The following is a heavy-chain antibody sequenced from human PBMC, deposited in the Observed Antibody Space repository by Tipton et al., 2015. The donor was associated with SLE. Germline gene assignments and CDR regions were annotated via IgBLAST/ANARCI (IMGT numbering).Heavy chain of an antibody. CDR1: GGSISSGGYS. CDR3: ARVAYCGGDCSFHGMDV. J-gene: IGHJ6*02. Sequence: LRLSCAVSGGSISSGGYSWSWIRQPPGKGLEWIGYIYHSASAYYNPSLKSRVTISVDRSKNQFSLKLSSVTAADTAVYYCARVAYCGGDCSFHGMDVWGQGTTVTVSS. D-gene: IGHD2-21*01. CDR2: IYHSASA. V-gene: IGHV4-30-2*01.